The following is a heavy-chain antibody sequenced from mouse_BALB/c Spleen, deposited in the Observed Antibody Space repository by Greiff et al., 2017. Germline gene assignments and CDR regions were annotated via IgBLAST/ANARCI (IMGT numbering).Heavy chain of an antibody. Sequence: EVQGVESGGGLVKPGGSLKLSCAASGFTFSSYTMSWVRQTPEKRLEWVATISSGGSYTYYPDSVKGRFTISRDNAKNTLYLQMSSLKSEDTAMYYCTRDRDYGNYVDYWGQGTTLTVSS. CDR1: GFTFSSYT. CDR2: ISSGGSYT. V-gene: IGHV5-6-4*01. D-gene: IGHD2-1*01. CDR3: TRDRDYGNYVDY. J-gene: IGHJ2*01.